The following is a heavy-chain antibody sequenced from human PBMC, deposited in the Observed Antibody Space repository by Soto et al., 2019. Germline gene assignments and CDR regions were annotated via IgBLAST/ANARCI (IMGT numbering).Heavy chain of an antibody. CDR1: GFTFSSYG. D-gene: IGHD3-9*01. J-gene: IGHJ4*02. CDR3: ARMPRYYDILTGFGSEYYFDY. V-gene: IGHV3-33*01. Sequence: QVQLVESGGGVVQPGRSLRLSCAASGFTFSSYGMHWVRQAPGKGLECVAVIWYDGSNKYYADSVKGRFTISRDNSKNTLYLKLNTLRAEDNAVYYCARMPRYYDILTGFGSEYYFDYWGQGTLVTVSS. CDR2: IWYDGSNK.